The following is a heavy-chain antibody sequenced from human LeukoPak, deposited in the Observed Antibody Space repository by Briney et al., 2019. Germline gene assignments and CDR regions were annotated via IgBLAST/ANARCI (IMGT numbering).Heavy chain of an antibody. CDR3: AKDGLWPLSPHNS. J-gene: IGHJ4*02. V-gene: IGHV3-23*01. CDR2: ISGTSYNR. Sequence: GGSLRLSCVASGFIFNNYAMSWVRQAPGKGLEWVSTISGTSYNRYYADSVKGRFTISRDNSKNTLYLQMSSLRAEDSALYYCAKDGLWPLSPHNSWSQGTLVTVSS. CDR1: GFIFNNYA. D-gene: IGHD2-21*01.